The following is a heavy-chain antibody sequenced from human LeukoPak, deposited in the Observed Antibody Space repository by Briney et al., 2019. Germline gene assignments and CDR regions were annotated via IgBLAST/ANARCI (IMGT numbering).Heavy chain of an antibody. Sequence: GGSLRLSCAASGFTFSNYAMTWVRQAPGKGLEWVSGISNSGGGTYYADSVKGRFTISRDNSKNTLYLQMNSLRAEDTAVYYCAKDLAMIVVHDAFDMWGQGTMVTVSS. V-gene: IGHV3-23*01. J-gene: IGHJ3*02. CDR1: GFTFSNYA. D-gene: IGHD3-22*01. CDR3: AKDLAMIVVHDAFDM. CDR2: ISNSGGGT.